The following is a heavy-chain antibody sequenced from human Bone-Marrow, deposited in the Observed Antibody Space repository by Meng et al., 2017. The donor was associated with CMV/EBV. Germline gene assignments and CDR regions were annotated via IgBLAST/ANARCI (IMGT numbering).Heavy chain of an antibody. CDR1: GFTFSSYA. CDR2: ISYDGSNK. J-gene: IGHJ4*02. CDR3: ARDFSSSWDGFQDY. D-gene: IGHD6-13*01. Sequence: GEYLKISCAASGFTFSSYAMHWVRQAPGKGLEWVAVISYDGSNKYYADSVKGRFTISRDNSKNTLYLQMNSPRAEDTAVYYCARDFSSSWDGFQDYWGQGTLVTVSS. V-gene: IGHV3-30*04.